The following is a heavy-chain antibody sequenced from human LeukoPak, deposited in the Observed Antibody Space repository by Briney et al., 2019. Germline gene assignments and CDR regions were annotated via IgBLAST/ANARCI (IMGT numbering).Heavy chain of an antibody. V-gene: IGHV1-46*01. J-gene: IGHJ3*02. D-gene: IGHD2-15*01. CDR1: GYTFTSYY. CDR2: INPSGGST. CDR3: AKDKEHAFDM. Sequence: ASVKVSCKASGYTFTSYYMHWVRQAPGQGLEWMGIINPSGGSTSYAQKFQGRATLTTDTSTTTSYMELTSLISDDTAMYYCAKDKEHAFDMWGQGTMVTVS.